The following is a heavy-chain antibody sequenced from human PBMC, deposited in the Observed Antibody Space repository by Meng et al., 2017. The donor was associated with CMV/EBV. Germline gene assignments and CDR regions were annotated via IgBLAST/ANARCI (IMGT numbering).Heavy chain of an antibody. CDR1: GGSISSSRSY. CDR3: ARVCYYDSSGYYYEGAYYFDY. Sequence: SETLSLTCTVAGGSISSSRSYWGWIRQPPGRGLEWIGSIYYSGSTYYNPSLKSRVTISVDTSKNQFCRKLSSVTAADTAVYYCARVCYYDSSGYYYEGAYYFDYWGQGTLVTVSS. J-gene: IGHJ4*02. D-gene: IGHD3-22*01. CDR2: IYYSGST. V-gene: IGHV4-39*01.